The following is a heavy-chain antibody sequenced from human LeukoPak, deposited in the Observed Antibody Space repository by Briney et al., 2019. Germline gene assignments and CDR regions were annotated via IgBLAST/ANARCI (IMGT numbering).Heavy chain of an antibody. V-gene: IGHV1-2*04. CDR3: ARDHRNYYDSSGPSRRWFDP. D-gene: IGHD3-22*01. CDR1: GYTFTGYY. CDR2: INPNSGGT. Sequence: ASVKVSCKASGYTFTGYYMHWVRQAPGQGLEWMGWINPNSGGTNYAQKFQGWVTMTRDTAISTAYMELSRLRSDDTAVYYCARDHRNYYDSSGPSRRWFDPWGQGTLVTVSS. J-gene: IGHJ5*02.